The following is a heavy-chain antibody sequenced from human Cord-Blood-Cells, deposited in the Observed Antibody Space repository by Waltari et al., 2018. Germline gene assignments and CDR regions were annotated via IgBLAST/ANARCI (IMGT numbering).Heavy chain of an antibody. CDR3: ARGYSGSYYYYYYGMDV. D-gene: IGHD1-26*01. CDR2: INHSGST. J-gene: IGHJ6*02. V-gene: IGHV4-34*01. Sequence: PPGKGLEWIGEINHSGSTNYNPSLKSRVTISVDTSKNQFSLKLSSVTAADTAVYYCARGYSGSYYYYYYGMDVWGQGTTVTVSS.